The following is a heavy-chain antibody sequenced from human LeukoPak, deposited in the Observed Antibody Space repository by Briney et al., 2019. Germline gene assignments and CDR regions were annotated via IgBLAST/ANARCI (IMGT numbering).Heavy chain of an antibody. CDR3: ARAYYYGSGSYSLFDY. V-gene: IGHV4-34*01. CDR2: INHSGST. D-gene: IGHD3-10*01. Sequence: SETLSLTCAVYGGSFSGYYWSWIRQPPGKGLEWIGEINHSGSTNYNPSLKSRVTISVDPSKKQFSLKLTSVTAADTAVYYCARAYYYGSGSYSLFDYWGQGTLVTVSS. CDR1: GGSFSGYY. J-gene: IGHJ4*02.